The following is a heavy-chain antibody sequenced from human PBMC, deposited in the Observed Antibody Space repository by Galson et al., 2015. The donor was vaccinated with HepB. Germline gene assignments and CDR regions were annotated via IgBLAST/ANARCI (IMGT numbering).Heavy chain of an antibody. CDR3: AREGGWFGELGDY. Sequence: ETLSLACTVSGGSVSSNYMSWVRQAPGKGLEWVSVIYSGGSTYYADSVKGRFTISRDNSKNTLYLQMYSLRAEDTAVYYCAREGGWFGELGDYWGQGTLFTVS. CDR2: IYSGGST. J-gene: IGHJ4*02. D-gene: IGHD3-10*01. V-gene: IGHV3-53*05. CDR1: GGSVSSNY.